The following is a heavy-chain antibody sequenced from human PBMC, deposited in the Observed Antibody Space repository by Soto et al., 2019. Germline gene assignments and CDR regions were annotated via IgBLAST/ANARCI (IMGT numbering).Heavy chain of an antibody. J-gene: IGHJ4*02. CDR2: ISYDGSNK. V-gene: IGHV3-30*18. Sequence: GGSLRLSCAASGFTFSSYGMHWVRQAPGKGLEWVAVISYDGSNKYYADSVKGRFTSSRDNSKNTLHLQMNSLRAEDTAVYYCAKDLSAGVTATFDYWGQGTLVTVS. CDR1: GFTFSSYG. CDR3: AKDLSAGVTATFDY. D-gene: IGHD5-18*01.